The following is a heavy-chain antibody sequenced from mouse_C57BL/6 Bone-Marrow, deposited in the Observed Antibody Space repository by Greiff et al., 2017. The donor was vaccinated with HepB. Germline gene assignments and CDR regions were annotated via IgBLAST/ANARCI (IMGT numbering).Heavy chain of an antibody. Sequence: EVQLVESGGGLVQPKGSLKLSCAASGFTFNTYAMHWVRQAPGKGLEWVARIRSKSSNHATYYAVSVKARFTISRDDSQSVLYLQKNNLKTEDTAMYVCVIEDYGGWAWFAYWGQGTLVTVSA. CDR3: VIEDYGGWAWFAY. CDR2: IRSKSSNHAT. V-gene: IGHV10-3*01. J-gene: IGHJ3*01. CDR1: GFTFNTYA. D-gene: IGHD1-1*02.